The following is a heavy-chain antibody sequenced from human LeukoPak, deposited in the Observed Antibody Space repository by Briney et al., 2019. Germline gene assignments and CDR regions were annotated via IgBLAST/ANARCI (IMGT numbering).Heavy chain of an antibody. D-gene: IGHD2-15*01. J-gene: IGHJ5*02. V-gene: IGHV4-31*03. CDR3: ARDLDNRGGWFHP. Sequence: SQTLSLTCTVSGGSISSGGYYWSWIRQHPGKGLEWIGYIYYSGSTYYNPSLKSRVTISLDTSKNQFSLKLSSVTAADTAVYYCARDLDNRGGWFHPWGQGTLVTVSS. CDR1: GGSISSGGYY. CDR2: IYYSGST.